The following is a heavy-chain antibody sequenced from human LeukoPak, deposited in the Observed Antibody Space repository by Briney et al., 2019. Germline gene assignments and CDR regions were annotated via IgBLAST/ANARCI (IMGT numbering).Heavy chain of an antibody. D-gene: IGHD3-10*01. Sequence: ASVKVSCKASGYTFTSYDINWVRQATGQGLEWMGWMNPNSGSTGYAQKFQGRVTMTRNTSISTAYMELSSLRSEDTAVYYCSIYGSGSGFDYWGQGTLVTVSS. CDR2: MNPNSGST. J-gene: IGHJ4*02. CDR1: GYTFTSYD. CDR3: SIYGSGSGFDY. V-gene: IGHV1-8*01.